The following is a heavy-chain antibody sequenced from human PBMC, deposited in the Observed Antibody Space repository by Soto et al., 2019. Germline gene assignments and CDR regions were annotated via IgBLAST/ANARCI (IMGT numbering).Heavy chain of an antibody. CDR2: IIPIFGTA. CDR1: GGTFSSYA. Sequence: GASVKVSCKASGGTFSSYAISWVRQAPGQGLEWMGGIIPIFGTANYAQKFQGRVTITADESTSTAYMELSSLRSEDTAVYYCARGAYYYGSGSYVAFDYWGQGTLVTVSS. J-gene: IGHJ4*02. CDR3: ARGAYYYGSGSYVAFDY. V-gene: IGHV1-69*13. D-gene: IGHD3-10*01.